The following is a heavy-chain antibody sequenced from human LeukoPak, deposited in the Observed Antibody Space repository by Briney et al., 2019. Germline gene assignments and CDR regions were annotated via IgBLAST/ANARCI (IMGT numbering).Heavy chain of an antibody. D-gene: IGHD3-22*01. CDR1: GFTFSTSA. Sequence: PGGSLRLSCSASGFTFSTSAIHWVRQAPGKGLEYVSAISSNGGSTYYAGSVKGRFTISRDNSKNTLSLQMSSLRPEDTAVYYCVKLPYSDTSAYYVDYWCQGTLVTVSS. V-gene: IGHV3-64D*06. CDR2: ISSNGGST. J-gene: IGHJ4*02. CDR3: VKLPYSDTSAYYVDY.